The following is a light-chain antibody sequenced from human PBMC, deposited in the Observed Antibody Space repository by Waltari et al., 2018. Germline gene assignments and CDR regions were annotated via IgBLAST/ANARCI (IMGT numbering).Light chain of an antibody. CDR3: LVGYSGVVV. Sequence: QPVVTQEPSLTVSPGGTVTLTCASSPAPGTSDNSPYWLQPKPGQVPSTLIYDTSDKHSWTPARFSGSLLGGKAALTLSGAQPEDEADYYCLVGYSGVVVIGGGTKLTVL. V-gene: IGLV7-46*01. CDR2: DTS. J-gene: IGLJ2*01. CDR1: PAPGTSDNS.